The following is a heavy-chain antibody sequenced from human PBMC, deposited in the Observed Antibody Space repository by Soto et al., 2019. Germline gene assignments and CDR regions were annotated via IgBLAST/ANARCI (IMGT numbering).Heavy chain of an antibody. J-gene: IGHJ4*02. CDR1: GYTFTGYY. CDR3: ARVEAARPGGPFDY. Sequence: QVQLVQSGAEVKKLGASVKVSCKASGYTFTGYYMHWVRQAPGQGLEWMGWINPNSGGTNYAQKFQGWVTMTRDTSISTAYMELSRLRSDDTAVYYCARVEAARPGGPFDYWGQGTLVTVSS. D-gene: IGHD6-6*01. CDR2: INPNSGGT. V-gene: IGHV1-2*04.